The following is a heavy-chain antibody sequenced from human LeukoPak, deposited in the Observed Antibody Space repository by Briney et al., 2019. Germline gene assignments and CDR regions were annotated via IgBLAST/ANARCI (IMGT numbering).Heavy chain of an antibody. J-gene: IGHJ3*02. V-gene: IGHV4-38-2*01. CDR3: ARDHTGRAFDI. CDR2: IYHSGST. CDR1: GYSISSGYY. Sequence: PSETLSLTCAVSGYSISSGYYWGWIRQPPGKGLEWIGSIYHSGSTNYNPSLKSRVTISVDTSKNQFSLKLSSVTAADTAVYYCARDHTGRAFDIWGQGTMVTVSS. D-gene: IGHD1-14*01.